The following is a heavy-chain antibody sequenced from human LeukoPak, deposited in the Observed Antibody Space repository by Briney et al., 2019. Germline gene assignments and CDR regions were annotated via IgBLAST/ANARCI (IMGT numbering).Heavy chain of an antibody. V-gene: IGHV4-34*01. D-gene: IGHD6-6*01. CDR3: ATSIAARSPFDY. CDR1: GGSFSGYY. J-gene: IGHJ4*02. CDR2: INHSGST. Sequence: SETLSLTCAVYGGSFSGYYWSWIRQPPGKGLEWIGEINHSGSTNYNPSLKSRVTMSVDTSKNQFSLKLSSVTAADTAVYYCATSIAARSPFDYWGQGTLVTVSS.